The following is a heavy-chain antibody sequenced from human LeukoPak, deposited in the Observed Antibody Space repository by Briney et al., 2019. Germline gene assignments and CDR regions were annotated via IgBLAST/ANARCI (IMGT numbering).Heavy chain of an antibody. CDR1: GYTFTSYG. J-gene: IGHJ4*02. Sequence: ASAKVSCKASGYTFTSYGISWVRQAPGQGLEWMGWISAYNGNTNYAQKLQGRVTMTTDTSTSTAYMELRSLRSDDTAVYYCARVDNWNDPLNVYYFDYWGQGTLVTVSS. CDR2: ISAYNGNT. CDR3: ARVDNWNDPLNVYYFDY. D-gene: IGHD1-20*01. V-gene: IGHV1-18*01.